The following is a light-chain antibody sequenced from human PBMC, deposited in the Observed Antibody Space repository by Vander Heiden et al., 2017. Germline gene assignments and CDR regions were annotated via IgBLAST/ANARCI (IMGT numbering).Light chain of an antibody. CDR3: QQSCSTPFT. V-gene: IGKV1-39*01. J-gene: IGKJ3*01. CDR2: AAS. CDR1: QSISSY. Sequence: DIQMTQSPSSLSPSVGDRATITCRASQSISSYLNWYQQKPGKAPKLLIYAASSLQSGIPSRFSGSGSGTDFTLTISSLQPEDFAAYYCQQSCSTPFTFGPGTKVDIK.